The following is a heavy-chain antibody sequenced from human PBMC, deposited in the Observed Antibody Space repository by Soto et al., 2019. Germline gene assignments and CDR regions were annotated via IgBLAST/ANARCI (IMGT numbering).Heavy chain of an antibody. Sequence: PSETLSLTCTVSGGSISSTTYFWGWIRQPPGKGLEWIGSIYYSGGTYNNPSLKSRVTISVDTSKNHFSLKLSSVTAADTAVYYCARHVRGSCTSGNFDYWGQGTQVTVSS. CDR2: IYYSGGT. J-gene: IGHJ4*02. CDR1: GGSISSTTYF. D-gene: IGHD2-15*01. V-gene: IGHV4-39*01. CDR3: ARHVRGSCTSGNFDY.